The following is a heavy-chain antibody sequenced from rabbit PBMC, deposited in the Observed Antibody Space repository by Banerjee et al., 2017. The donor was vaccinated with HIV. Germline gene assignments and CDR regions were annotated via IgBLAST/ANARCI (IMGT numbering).Heavy chain of an antibody. Sequence: QEQLEESGGGLVKPEGSLTLTCTASGFSFSSSYYMCWVRQAPGKGLEWIACINTSSGNTVYASWAKGPFTISKTSSTTVTLQMTSLTAVDTATYFCARDNGWAALFDLWGPGTLVTVS. CDR1: GFSFSSSYY. D-gene: IGHD4-1*01. CDR3: ARDNGWAALFDL. V-gene: IGHV1S45*01. J-gene: IGHJ4*01. CDR2: INTSSGNT.